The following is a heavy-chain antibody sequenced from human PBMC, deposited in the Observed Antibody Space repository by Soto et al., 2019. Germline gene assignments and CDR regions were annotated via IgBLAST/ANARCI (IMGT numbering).Heavy chain of an antibody. CDR3: AKERSSGWSFDY. D-gene: IGHD6-19*01. CDR1: GASLSGFY. V-gene: IGHV4-59*01. CDR2: IYYSGYT. J-gene: IGHJ4*02. Sequence: SETLSLTCTVSGASLSGFYWSWIRQSPEKGLERIGYIYYSGYTSYNPSLKSRVTISVDTSKNQFSLNLNSVTAADTAVFYCAKERSSGWSFDYWGQGTLVTVSS.